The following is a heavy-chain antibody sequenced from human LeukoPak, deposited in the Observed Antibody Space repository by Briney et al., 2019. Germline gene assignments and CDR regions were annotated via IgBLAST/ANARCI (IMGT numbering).Heavy chain of an antibody. V-gene: IGHV3-7*01. CDR2: IKQDGSEK. D-gene: IGHD4-17*01. J-gene: IGHJ6*03. CDR3: ARSAVTTDFYYYYMDV. CDR1: GFTFSSYW. Sequence: PGGSLRLSCAASGFTFSSYWMSWVRQAPGKGLEWVANIKQDGSEKYYVDSVKGRFTISRDNAKNSLYLQMNSLRAEDTAVYYCARSAVTTDFYYYYMDVWGKGTTVTISS.